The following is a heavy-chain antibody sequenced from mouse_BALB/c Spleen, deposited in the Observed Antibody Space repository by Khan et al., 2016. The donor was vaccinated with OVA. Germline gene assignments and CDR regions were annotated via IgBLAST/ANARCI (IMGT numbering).Heavy chain of an antibody. Sequence: EVELVESGGDLVKPGGSLKLSCAASGFTFSSFGMSWVRQTPDKRLEWVATISSDGSHTYYPDSVKGRFTISRDNVKNTLYLQMSSLKSEDTAMYYCASHLTGSFAYWGQGTLVTVSA. D-gene: IGHD4-1*01. J-gene: IGHJ3*01. CDR2: ISSDGSHT. CDR1: GFTFSSFG. CDR3: ASHLTGSFAY. V-gene: IGHV5-6*01.